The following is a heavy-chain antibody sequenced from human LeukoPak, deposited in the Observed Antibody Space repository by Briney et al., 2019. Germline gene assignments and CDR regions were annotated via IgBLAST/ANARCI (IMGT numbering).Heavy chain of an antibody. CDR3: ARRLIVGATYRYFDY. CDR1: GYRFTSYW. J-gene: IGHJ4*02. V-gene: IGHV5-51*01. Sequence: GESLKISCKGSGYRFTSYWIGWVRQMPGKGLEWKGIIYPGDSDTIYSPSFQGQVTISADKSSSPAYLQWSSLEASDTAMYYCARRLIVGATYRYFDYWGQGTLVTVSP. D-gene: IGHD1-26*01. CDR2: IYPGDSDT.